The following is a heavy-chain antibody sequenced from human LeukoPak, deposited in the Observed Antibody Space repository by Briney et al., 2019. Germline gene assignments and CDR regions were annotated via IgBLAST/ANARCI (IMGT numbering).Heavy chain of an antibody. CDR2: IYYSGST. CDR3: ARSMITFGGVTTDDAFDI. D-gene: IGHD3-16*01. V-gene: IGHV4-59*01. CDR1: GGSISSYY. Sequence: SETLSLTCTVSGGSISSYYWSWIRQPPGKGLEWIGYIYYSGSTNYNPSLKSRVTISVDTSKNQFSLKLSSVTAADTAVYYCARSMITFGGVTTDDAFDIWGQGTMVTVSS. J-gene: IGHJ3*02.